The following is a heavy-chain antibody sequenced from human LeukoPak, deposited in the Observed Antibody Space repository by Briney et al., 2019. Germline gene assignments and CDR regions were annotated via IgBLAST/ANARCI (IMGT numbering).Heavy chain of an antibody. D-gene: IGHD1-20*01. CDR3: ARDNWNDTGYNWFDP. Sequence: GASVKVSCKASGYTFTSYYMHWLRQAPGQGLEWMGIINPSGGSTSYAQKFQGRVTMTRDTSTSTVYMELSSLRSEDTAVYYCARDNWNDTGYNWFDPWGQGTLVTVSS. CDR2: INPSGGST. V-gene: IGHV1-46*01. J-gene: IGHJ5*02. CDR1: GYTFTSYY.